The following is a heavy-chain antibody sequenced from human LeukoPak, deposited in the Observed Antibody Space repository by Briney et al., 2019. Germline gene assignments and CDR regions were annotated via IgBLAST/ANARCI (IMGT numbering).Heavy chain of an antibody. V-gene: IGHV3-33*01. D-gene: IGHD1-26*01. J-gene: IGHJ4*02. CDR3: ARTVGLYYVDY. CDR1: GFSFRSHG. CDR2: IWYDASNK. Sequence: GGSLRLSCVASGFSFRSHGMHWLRQAPGKGLEWVAVIWYDASNKYYADSVKGRFTISRDNSKNTVSLEMNSLRAEDTAVYYCARTVGLYYVDYWGPGTLVTVSS.